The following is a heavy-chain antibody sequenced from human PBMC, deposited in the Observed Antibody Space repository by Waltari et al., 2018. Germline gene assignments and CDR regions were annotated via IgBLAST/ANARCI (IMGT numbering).Heavy chain of an antibody. CDR1: GFTFSTYG. D-gene: IGHD6-13*01. CDR3: VTEKTASGTGWFDP. Sequence: EAQLVESGGGLVKPGGSLRLSCAASGFTFSTYGMNWVRKAPGRGVEGVEYRGGGTTFWYYADSVKGRFTISRDNAKSSLFLQMNSLRAEDTAVYYCVTEKTASGTGWFDPWGQGTLVTVSS. J-gene: IGHJ5*02. CDR2: RGGGTTFW. V-gene: IGHV3-21*05.